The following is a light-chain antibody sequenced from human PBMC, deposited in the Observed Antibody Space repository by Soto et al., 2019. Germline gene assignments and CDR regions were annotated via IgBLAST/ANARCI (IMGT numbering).Light chain of an antibody. J-gene: IGKJ4*01. CDR3: QQRSNWPLT. CDR2: GAS. Sequence: TVLMPAPSRLSLSPWERGTLSGRLCQSVSSSYLAWYQQKPGQAPRLLIYGASRRATGIPARFSGSGSGTDFTLTISSLEPEGFAVYYCQQRSNWPLTFGGGTKVDIK. CDR1: QSVSSSY. V-gene: IGKV3D-20*02.